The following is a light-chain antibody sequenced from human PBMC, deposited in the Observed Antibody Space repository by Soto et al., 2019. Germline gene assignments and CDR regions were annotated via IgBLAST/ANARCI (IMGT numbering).Light chain of an antibody. CDR1: QDIYIY. CDR3: QRYDNVRLFT. V-gene: IGKV1-33*01. CDR2: DAS. Sequence: DIQMTQSPSSLSASVGDRVTITCQASQDIYIYLNWYQKKPGKAPKLLIYDASKLETGVPSRFSGSGSGTDFTFTISSLQPEDIATYYSQRYDNVRLFTFGPGTKVDIK. J-gene: IGKJ3*01.